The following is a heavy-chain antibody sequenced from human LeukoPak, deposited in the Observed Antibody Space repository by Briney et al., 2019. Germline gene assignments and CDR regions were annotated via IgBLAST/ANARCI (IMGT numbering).Heavy chain of an antibody. V-gene: IGHV4-34*01. CDR2: INHSGST. CDR3: ARGYGSGSNYYYYYMDV. D-gene: IGHD3-10*01. J-gene: IGHJ6*03. CDR1: GGSISSDY. Sequence: SETLSLTCTVSGGSISSDYWSWIRQPAGKGLEWIGEINHSGSTNYNPSLKSRVTISVDTSKNQFSLKLSSVTAADTAVYYCARGYGSGSNYYYYYMDVWGKGTTVTVSS.